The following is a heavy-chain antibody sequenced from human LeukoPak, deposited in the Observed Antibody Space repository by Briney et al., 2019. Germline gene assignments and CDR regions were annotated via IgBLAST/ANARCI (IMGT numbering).Heavy chain of an antibody. J-gene: IGHJ6*02. Sequence: VASVKVSCKASGYTFTSYAMNWVRQAPGQGLEWMGWINTNTGNPTYAQGFTGRFVFSLDTSVSTAYLQISSLKAEDTAVYYCARGGGRYFDWLLSYYYYGMDVWGQGTTVTVSS. CDR1: GYTFTSYA. V-gene: IGHV7-4-1*02. CDR2: INTNTGNP. D-gene: IGHD3-9*01. CDR3: ARGGGRYFDWLLSYYYYGMDV.